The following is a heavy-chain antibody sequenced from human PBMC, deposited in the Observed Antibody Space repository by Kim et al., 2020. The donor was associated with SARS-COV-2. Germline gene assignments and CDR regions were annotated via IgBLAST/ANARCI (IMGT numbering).Heavy chain of an antibody. CDR2: ISGGGVNK. D-gene: IGHD3-16*01. V-gene: IGHV3-23*01. J-gene: IGHJ6*01. CDR3: AKLGVVEDYNYYYYYGM. CDR1: GFTFDIYA. Sequence: GGSLRLSCVASGFTFDIYAMTWVRQAPGKGLEWVSVISGGGVNKFYADSVRGRFTISRDNSKNTLILQMNSLRDEDTALYYCAKLGVVEDYNYYYYYGM.